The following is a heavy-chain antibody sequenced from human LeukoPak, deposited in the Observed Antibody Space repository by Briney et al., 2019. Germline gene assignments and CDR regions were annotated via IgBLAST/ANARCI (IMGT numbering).Heavy chain of an antibody. Sequence: ASVKVSCKASGYTFTGYYMHWVRQAPGQGLEWMGRINPNSGGTNYAQKFQGRVTMTRDTSISTAYMELSRLRSDDTAVHYCALISCTNGACSVIDYWGQGTLVTVSS. V-gene: IGHV1-2*06. CDR3: ALISCTNGACSVIDY. CDR2: INPNSGGT. CDR1: GYTFTGYY. D-gene: IGHD2-8*01. J-gene: IGHJ4*02.